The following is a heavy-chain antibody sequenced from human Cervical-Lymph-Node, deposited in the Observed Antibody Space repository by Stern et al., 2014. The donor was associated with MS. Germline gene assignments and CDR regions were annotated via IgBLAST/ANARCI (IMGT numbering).Heavy chain of an antibody. V-gene: IGHV3-23*01. CDR2: ISGSGGST. CDR3: ASHCSGGSCYSVYFQH. J-gene: IGHJ1*01. D-gene: IGHD2-15*01. Sequence: EVQLLESGGGLVQPGGSLRLSCAASGFTFSSYAMSWVRQAPGKGLEWVSAISGSGGSTYYADSVKGRFTISRDNSKNPLYLQMNTLRAGDTAVYYCASHCSGGSCYSVYFQHWGQGTLVTVSS. CDR1: GFTFSSYA.